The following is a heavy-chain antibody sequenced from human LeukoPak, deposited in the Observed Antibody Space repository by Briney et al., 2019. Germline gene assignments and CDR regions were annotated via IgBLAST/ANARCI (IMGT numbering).Heavy chain of an antibody. J-gene: IGHJ4*02. Sequence: PGRSLRLSCSASGFTFSSYAMHWVRQAPLHWVRQAPGKGLEWLAVISYDGTNKYYADSVKGRFTISRDNSNNTLYLQMNSLRADDTAVYYCVRAPSASTVTTGGFDNWGQGTLVTVSS. V-gene: IGHV3-30-3*01. D-gene: IGHD4-11*01. CDR3: VRAPSASTVTTGGFDN. CDR2: ISYDGTNK. CDR1: GFTFSSYA.